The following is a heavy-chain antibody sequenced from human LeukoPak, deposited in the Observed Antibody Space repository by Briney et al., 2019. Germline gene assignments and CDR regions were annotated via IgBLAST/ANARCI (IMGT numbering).Heavy chain of an antibody. CDR3: ARGGYSSSWYHFDY. Sequence: PGGSLRLSCAASGFALSSHWMTWVRQVPGRGPEWAANVNRDGSETYYLDSVKGRFTISKDNAKNSLYLQMNSLRAEDTALYHCARGGYSSSWYHFDYWGQGTLVTVSS. D-gene: IGHD6-13*01. CDR1: GFALSSHW. J-gene: IGHJ4*02. CDR2: VNRDGSET. V-gene: IGHV3-7*03.